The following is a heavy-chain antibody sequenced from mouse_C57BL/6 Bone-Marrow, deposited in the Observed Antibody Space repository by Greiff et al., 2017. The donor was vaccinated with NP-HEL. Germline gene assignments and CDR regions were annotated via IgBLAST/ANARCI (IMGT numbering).Heavy chain of an antibody. CDR3: ALYLGDY. D-gene: IGHD2-1*01. Sequence: VQLQQPGAELVKPGASVKLSCKASGYTFTSYWMQWVKQRPGQGLEWIGEIDPSDSYTNYNQKFKGKATLTVDTSSSTAYMQLSSLTSEDSAVYYCALYLGDYWGQGTTLTVSS. CDR2: IDPSDSYT. V-gene: IGHV1-50*01. CDR1: GYTFTSYW. J-gene: IGHJ2*01.